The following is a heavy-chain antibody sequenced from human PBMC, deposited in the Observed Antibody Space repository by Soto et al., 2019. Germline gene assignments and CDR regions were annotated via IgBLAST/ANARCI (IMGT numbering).Heavy chain of an antibody. J-gene: IGHJ6*02. V-gene: IGHV2-5*02. D-gene: IGHD3-10*01. CDR1: GFSLSTSGVG. Sequence: QITLKESGPTLVKPTQTLTLTCTFSGFSLSTSGVGVGWIRQPPGKALEGVALIYWDDDKRSSPSLKSRLTITKDTSKNQVVLTMTNMDPVDTATYYCAHSGAITMVRGVIPKLYYYGMDVWGQGTTVTVSS. CDR2: IYWDDDK. CDR3: AHSGAITMVRGVIPKLYYYGMDV.